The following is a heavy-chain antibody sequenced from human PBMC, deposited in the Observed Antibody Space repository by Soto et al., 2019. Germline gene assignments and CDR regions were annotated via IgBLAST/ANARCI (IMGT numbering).Heavy chain of an antibody. CDR1: GGSISSSSYY. CDR3: ARLETGSSFPVWPSWFDP. Sequence: SETLSLTCTVSGGSISSSSYYWGWIRQPPXKGLEWIGSIYCSGSTYYNPSLKSRVTISVDTSKNQFSLKLSSVTAADTAVYYCARLETGSSFPVWPSWFDPWGQGTLVTVSS. D-gene: IGHD6-6*01. J-gene: IGHJ5*02. V-gene: IGHV4-39*01. CDR2: IYCSGST.